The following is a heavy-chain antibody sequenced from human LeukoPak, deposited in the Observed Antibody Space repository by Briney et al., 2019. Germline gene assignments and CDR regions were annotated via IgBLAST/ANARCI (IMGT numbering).Heavy chain of an antibody. V-gene: IGHV4-31*03. J-gene: IGHJ6*02. CDR1: GGSISSGGYY. CDR2: IYYSGST. CDR3: AREAQLRFRDYYYGMDV. Sequence: SETLSLTCTVSGGSISSGGYYWSWIRQHPGKGLEWIGYIYYSGSTYYNPSLKSRVTISVDTSKNQFSLKLSSVTAADSAVYYCAREAQLRFRDYYYGMDVWGQGTTVTVSS. D-gene: IGHD5-12*01.